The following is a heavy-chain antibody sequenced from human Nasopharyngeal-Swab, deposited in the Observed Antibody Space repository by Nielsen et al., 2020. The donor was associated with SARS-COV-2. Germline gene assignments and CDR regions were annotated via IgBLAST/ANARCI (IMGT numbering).Heavy chain of an antibody. J-gene: IGHJ5*02. V-gene: IGHV4-34*01. CDR3: ARGPRAYCSSTSCYNWFDP. CDR1: GGPFSVHH. Sequence: SETLSLTCALYGGPFSVHHWSWIRQPPGKGLEWIGEIYHSGSTNYNPSLKSRVTISVDKSKNQFSLKLSSVTAADTAVYYCARGPRAYCSSTSCYNWFDPWGQGTLVTVSS. CDR2: IYHSGST. D-gene: IGHD2-2*01.